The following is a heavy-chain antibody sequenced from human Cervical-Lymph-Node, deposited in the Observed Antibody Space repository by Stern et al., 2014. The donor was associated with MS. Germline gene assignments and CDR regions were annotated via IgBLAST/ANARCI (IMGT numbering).Heavy chain of an antibody. CDR2: IRSKTYGGTA. D-gene: IGHD2-21*02. J-gene: IGHJ6*02. Sequence: EVQLVESGGGLVQPGRSLRLSCRASGFTFANYPMTWVRQAPGKGLEGVGFIRSKTYGGTAEYAASVKGRFTISRDDSESIAYLQMNSLKPEDTAVYYCARQKTEGYYYYYGLDVWGQGTTVTVSS. CDR1: GFTFANYP. CDR3: ARQKTEGYYYYYGLDV. V-gene: IGHV3-49*04.